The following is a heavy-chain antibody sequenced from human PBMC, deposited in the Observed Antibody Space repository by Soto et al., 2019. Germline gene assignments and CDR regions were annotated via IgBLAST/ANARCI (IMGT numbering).Heavy chain of an antibody. V-gene: IGHV3-30*18. CDR2: ISHDGSRK. J-gene: IGHJ6*01. Sequence: QVNLVESGGGVVQPGGSLRLSCAASGFSYSRYGMHWVRQAPGKGLEWVAVISHDGSRKYYADSVKGRFTISRDNPKNPLFVQMTGLKTEDTALYYCAKMASYFFFVRGGYYRFDYGLDVWGQGPTVTVSS. CDR1: GFSYSRYG. D-gene: IGHD3-3*01. CDR3: AKMASYFFFVRGGYYRFDYGLDV.